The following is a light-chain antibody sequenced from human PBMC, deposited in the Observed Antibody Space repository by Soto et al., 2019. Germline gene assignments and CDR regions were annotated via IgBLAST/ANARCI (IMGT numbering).Light chain of an antibody. CDR2: AAS. CDR1: RSISTF. V-gene: IGKV1-39*01. J-gene: IGKJ2*01. CDR3: QQSYSTPVT. Sequence: DIQMTQSPSSLSAPVGDRVTITCRASRSISTFLNWYQQKSEKAPKLLIYAASSLQSGVPSRFSGSGSGTAYTLTISSLQPEDFATYYCQQSYSTPVTFGQGTKLEIK.